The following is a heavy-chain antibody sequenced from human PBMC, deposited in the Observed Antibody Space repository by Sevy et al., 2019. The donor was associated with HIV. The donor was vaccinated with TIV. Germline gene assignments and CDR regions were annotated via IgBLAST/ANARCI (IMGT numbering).Heavy chain of an antibody. CDR1: GGSISSGDYY. CDR3: AREGDYDSSGY. J-gene: IGHJ4*02. Sequence: SENLSLTCTVSGGSISSGDYYWSWIRQPPGKGLEWIGYIYYSGSTYYNPSLKSRVTISVDTSKNQFSLKLSSVTAADTAVYYCAREGDYDSSGYWGQGTLVTVSS. D-gene: IGHD3-22*01. V-gene: IGHV4-30-4*01. CDR2: IYYSGST.